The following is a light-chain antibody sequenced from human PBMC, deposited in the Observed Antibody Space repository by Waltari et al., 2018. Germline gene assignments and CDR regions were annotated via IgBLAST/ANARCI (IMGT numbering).Light chain of an antibody. CDR2: DST. CDR1: NIGIKS. Sequence: SYVLTQPPSVSVSPGQTAIFTCGGNNIGIKSVHWYQLRPGQAPVLVVYDSTDRPSGIPERISGSNSGNTATLSISSVEAGDEADYYCQVWDSRSDHLLVFGGGTK. V-gene: IGLV3-21*02. CDR3: QVWDSRSDHLLV. J-gene: IGLJ3*02.